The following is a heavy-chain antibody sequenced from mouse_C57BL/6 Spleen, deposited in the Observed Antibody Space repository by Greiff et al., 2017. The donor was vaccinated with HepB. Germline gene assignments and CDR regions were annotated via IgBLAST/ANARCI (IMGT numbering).Heavy chain of an antibody. Sequence: EVQVVESGEGLVKPGGSLKLSCAASGFTFSSYAMSWVRQTPEKRLEWVAYISSGGDYIYYADTVKGRFTISRDNARNTLYLQMSSLKSEDTAMYYCTREGLLFPHYYAMDYWGQGTSVTVSS. CDR3: TREGLLFPHYYAMDY. CDR1: GFTFSSYA. J-gene: IGHJ4*01. V-gene: IGHV5-9-1*02. D-gene: IGHD2-1*01. CDR2: ISSGGDYI.